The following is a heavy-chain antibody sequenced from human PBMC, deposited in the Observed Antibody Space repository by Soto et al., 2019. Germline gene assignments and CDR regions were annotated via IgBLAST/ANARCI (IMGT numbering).Heavy chain of an antibody. CDR3: ARDKAPYSSGRHHRHFDY. V-gene: IGHV3-30-3*01. J-gene: IGHJ4*02. Sequence: QVQLVESGGGVVQPGRSLRLSCAASGFTFSSYAMHWVRQAPGKGLEWVAVISYDGSNKYYADSVKGRFNISRDNVKNTIYLQMNSLRAEDKAVYYCARDKAPYSSGRHHRHFDYWGQGTLVTVSS. CDR1: GFTFSSYA. CDR2: ISYDGSNK. D-gene: IGHD6-19*01.